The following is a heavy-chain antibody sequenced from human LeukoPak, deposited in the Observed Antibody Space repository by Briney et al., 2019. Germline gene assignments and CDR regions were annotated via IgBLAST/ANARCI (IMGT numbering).Heavy chain of an antibody. V-gene: IGHV4-59*01. CDR1: GGSISSYH. Sequence: SETLSLTCTVSGGSISSYHWSWIRQPPGKGLEWIGYIYYSGSTNYNPSLKSRVTISVDTSKNQFSLKLSSVTAADTAVYYCARVTSSGYAFDIWGQGTMVTVSS. CDR3: ARVTSSGYAFDI. D-gene: IGHD3-22*01. J-gene: IGHJ3*02. CDR2: IYYSGST.